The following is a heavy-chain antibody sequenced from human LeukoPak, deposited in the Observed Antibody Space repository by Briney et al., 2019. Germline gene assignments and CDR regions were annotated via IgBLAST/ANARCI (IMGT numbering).Heavy chain of an antibody. D-gene: IGHD3-22*01. CDR2: IYHSGST. CDR3: ARANYYDSTGHLPVVHPSDY. V-gene: IGHV4-31*03. Sequence: SETLSLTCTVSGGSIRSTNYYWSWIRQDPAKGLEWIGYIYHSGSTYYNPSLKSRVIMSLDTSKNQFSLKLRSVTAADTAVYYCARANYYDSTGHLPVVHPSDYWGQGALVTVSS. J-gene: IGHJ4*02. CDR1: GGSIRSTNYY.